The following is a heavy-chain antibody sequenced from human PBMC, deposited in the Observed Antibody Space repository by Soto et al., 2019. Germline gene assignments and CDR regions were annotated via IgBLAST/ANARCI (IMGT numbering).Heavy chain of an antibody. CDR3: ARSYYDILTGYYAGPFDY. D-gene: IGHD3-9*01. V-gene: IGHV4-59*01. J-gene: IGHJ4*02. CDR1: GGSISSYY. CDR2: IYYSGST. Sequence: SETLSLTCTVSGGSISSYYWSWIRQPPGKGLECIGYIYYSGSTNYNPSLKSRVTISLDTSKNQFSLKLSFVTAADTAVYYCARSYYDILTGYYAGPFDYWGQGTLVTVSS.